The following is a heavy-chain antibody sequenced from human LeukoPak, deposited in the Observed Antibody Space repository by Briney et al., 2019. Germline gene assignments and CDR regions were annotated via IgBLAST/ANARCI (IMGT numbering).Heavy chain of an antibody. CDR2: IHTDGAT. CDR1: GFAVSNDY. CDR3: ARDRPWGGLNGFDC. Sequence: GGSLRLSCAASGFAVSNDYMSWVRQAPGKGLEWVSVIHTDGATYYAASVKGRFTISRDFSKNTLYLRMNSLRAEDTAIYYCARDRPWGGLNGFDCWGQGTLVTVAS. D-gene: IGHD3-3*01. V-gene: IGHV3-53*01. J-gene: IGHJ4*02.